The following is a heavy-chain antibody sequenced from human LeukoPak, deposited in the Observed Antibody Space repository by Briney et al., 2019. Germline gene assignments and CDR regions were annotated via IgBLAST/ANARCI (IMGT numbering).Heavy chain of an antibody. CDR2: ISSDGATT. CDR3: VKEKSYYDY. J-gene: IGHJ4*02. V-gene: IGHV3-64D*06. Sequence: SGGSLRLSCSASGFTFSSSPMHWVRQAPGKGLEYVSAISSDGATTYYADSLKDRFTISRDNSKSTLFLQMRYLRVEDTAVYYCVKEKSYYDYWGQGTLVTVSS. CDR1: GFTFSSSP.